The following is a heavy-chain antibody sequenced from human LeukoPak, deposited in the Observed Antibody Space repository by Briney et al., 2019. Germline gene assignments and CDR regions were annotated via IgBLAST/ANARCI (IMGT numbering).Heavy chain of an antibody. CDR1: GFTFSTYA. CDR3: AQGGHDFNPFYY. J-gene: IGHJ4*02. Sequence: KPGGSLRLSCAASGFTFSTYAMGWVRQAPGEGLEWVSSIKGGGGDPFYADSVRGRFTISRDKSKNTLYLQLNSLRAEDTAVYFCAQGGHDFNPFYYWGQGTLVTVSS. D-gene: IGHD2-21*02. V-gene: IGHV3-23*01. CDR2: IKGGGGDP.